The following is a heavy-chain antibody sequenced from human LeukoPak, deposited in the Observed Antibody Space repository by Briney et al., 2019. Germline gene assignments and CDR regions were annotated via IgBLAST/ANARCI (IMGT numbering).Heavy chain of an antibody. J-gene: IGHJ5*02. CDR1: GGSISNYY. CDR3: AKVLDDYVWGSYCYPENWFDP. V-gene: IGHV3-23*01. CDR2: ISTTGDRS. D-gene: IGHD3-16*02. Sequence: ETLSLTCTVSGGSISNYYWSWIRQAPGKGLEWVSGISTTGDRSYYADSVEGRFTMSRDNFKNTLYLQMNSLRVEDTAMYYCAKVLDDYVWGSYCYPENWFDPWGQGTLVTVSS.